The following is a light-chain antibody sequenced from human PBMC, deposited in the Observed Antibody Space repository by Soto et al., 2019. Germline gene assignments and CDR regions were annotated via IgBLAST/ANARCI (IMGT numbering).Light chain of an antibody. CDR1: QSVSSY. Sequence: EVVLTQSPAPLSLSPGERATLSCRASQSVSSYLAWYQHKPGQAPRLLIYDASNRATGIPARFSGSGSGSDFTLTISSLEPDDFAVYYCQQRSNWLTFGGGTKVEIK. CDR2: DAS. V-gene: IGKV3-11*01. J-gene: IGKJ4*01. CDR3: QQRSNWLT.